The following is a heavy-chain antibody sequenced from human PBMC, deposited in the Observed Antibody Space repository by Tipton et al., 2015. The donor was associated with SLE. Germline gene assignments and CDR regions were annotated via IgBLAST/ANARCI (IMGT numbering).Heavy chain of an antibody. V-gene: IGHV4-38-2*02. D-gene: IGHD6-19*01. J-gene: IGHJ5*02. Sequence: TLSLTCTVCGYSISRGYYWGWIRQPPGKALEWVATVFRDGSTYYNPSLKSRVTMSVDTSRNQFSLKLSSVTAADTAVYYCARGRLFASGWPWDWFDPWGQGTLVTVSS. CDR3: ARGRLFASGWPWDWFDP. CDR2: VFRDGST. CDR1: GYSISRGYY.